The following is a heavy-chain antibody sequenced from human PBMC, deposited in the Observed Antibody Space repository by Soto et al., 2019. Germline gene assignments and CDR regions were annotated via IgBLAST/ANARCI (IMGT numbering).Heavy chain of an antibody. CDR3: ARNGDCSSSRCRVGWFDP. V-gene: IGHV4-4*02. J-gene: IGHJ5*02. Sequence: QVHLQESGPGLVKPSETLSLTCAVSGDSVSRHYWWSWVRQSPGKGLEWIGETHHSGSTHYNPSLNGRVTISVDKSNNYFSLKLTSVTAADTATYYCARNGDCSSSRCRVGWFDPWGRGTLVTVSS. D-gene: IGHD2-2*01. CDR1: GDSVSRHYW. CDR2: THHSGST.